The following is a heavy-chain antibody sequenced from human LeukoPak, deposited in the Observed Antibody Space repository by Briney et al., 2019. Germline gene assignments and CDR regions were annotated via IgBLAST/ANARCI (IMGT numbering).Heavy chain of an antibody. V-gene: IGHV4-4*07. CDR3: ARAGYSSSWYDSPYYFDY. D-gene: IGHD6-13*01. J-gene: IGHJ4*02. CDR1: GGSIISYY. CDR2: IYTTITT. Sequence: SETLSLTCTVSGGSIISYYWSCFRQPAAKGLVWIVGIYTTITTNSTPSLKTRVTMSVATSKNQFSLKLSSVTAADTAVYYCARAGYSSSWYDSPYYFDYWGQGTLVTVSS.